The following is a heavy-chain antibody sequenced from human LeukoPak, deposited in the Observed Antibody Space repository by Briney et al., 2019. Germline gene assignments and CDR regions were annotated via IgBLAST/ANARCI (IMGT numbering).Heavy chain of an antibody. D-gene: IGHD3-3*01. CDR1: GFTFSSYG. J-gene: IGHJ4*02. Sequence: GGSLRLSCAASGFTFSSYGMHWVRQAPGKGLEWVAFIRYDGSNKYYADSVKGRFTISRDNSKNTLYLQMNSLRVEDTAVYYCAKDPKEFYDFWSGSPFGYWGQGTLVTVSS. V-gene: IGHV3-30*02. CDR3: AKDPKEFYDFWSGSPFGY. CDR2: IRYDGSNK.